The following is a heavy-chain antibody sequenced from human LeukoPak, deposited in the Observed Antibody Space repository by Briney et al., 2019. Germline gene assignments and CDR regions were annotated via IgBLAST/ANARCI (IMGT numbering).Heavy chain of an antibody. V-gene: IGHV1-2*04. D-gene: IGHD3-3*01. Sequence: ASVKVSCKASGYTFTGYYMHWVRQVPGQGLEWMGWINPNSGGTNYAQKFQGWVTMTRDTSISTAYMELSRLRSDDTAVYYCARDRNYDFWSGYYPPSDYGMDVWGQGTTVTVSS. CDR2: INPNSGGT. J-gene: IGHJ6*02. CDR3: ARDRNYDFWSGYYPPSDYGMDV. CDR1: GYTFTGYY.